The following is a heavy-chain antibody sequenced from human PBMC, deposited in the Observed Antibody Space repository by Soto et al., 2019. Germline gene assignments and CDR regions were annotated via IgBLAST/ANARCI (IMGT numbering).Heavy chain of an antibody. D-gene: IGHD2-15*01. CDR2: INPSGWST. Sequence: QVQLVQSGAEVKKPGASVKVSCKATGYTFTSYDMHWVRQAPGQGPEWMGIINPSGWSTSYAQKVQGRVTMTRDTSKSTVYMERRRLRSEDTAVYYCARDNPTEGYCSGGPGNTGGSVMDVWGEGNTVAVSS. CDR1: GYTFTSYD. V-gene: IGHV1-46*01. CDR3: ARDNPTEGYCSGGPGNTGGSVMDV. J-gene: IGHJ6*04.